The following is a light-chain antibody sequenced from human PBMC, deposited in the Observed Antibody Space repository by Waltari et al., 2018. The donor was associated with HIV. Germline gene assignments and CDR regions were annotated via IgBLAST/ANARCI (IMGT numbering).Light chain of an antibody. CDR3: QVWECGGDIGV. CDR1: DIGSES. V-gene: IGLV3-21*02. Sequence: SYVVTQTPSVSVAPGQTARITCAGDDIGSESVHWYQQKPGQAPVLVVYDDRDRPSGIPERFTGFNSGKTATLDIARVEAGEEGGYYFQVWECGGDIGVFGGGTKLTVL. J-gene: IGLJ3*02. CDR2: DDR.